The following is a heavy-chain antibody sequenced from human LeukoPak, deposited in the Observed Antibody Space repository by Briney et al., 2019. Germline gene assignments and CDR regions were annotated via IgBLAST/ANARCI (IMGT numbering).Heavy chain of an antibody. CDR1: GFTFSSYA. CDR3: AKRGDRSGWSYYFDY. Sequence: GRSLRLSCAASGFTFSSYAMHWVRQAPGKGLEWVAVISYDGSNKYYADSVKGRFTISRDNSKNTLYLQMNSLRVEDAAVYYCAKRGDRSGWSYYFDYWGQGTLVTVSS. V-gene: IGHV3-30-3*02. J-gene: IGHJ4*02. D-gene: IGHD6-19*01. CDR2: ISYDGSNK.